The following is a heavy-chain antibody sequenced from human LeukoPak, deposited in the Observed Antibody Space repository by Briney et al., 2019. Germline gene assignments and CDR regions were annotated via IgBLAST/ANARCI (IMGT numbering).Heavy chain of an antibody. Sequence: PGGSLRLSCAASGFTFSSYSMNWVRQAPGKGLEWIGEINHRGSTNYNPSLKSRVTISVDTSKNQFSLKLSSVTAADTAVYYCARSYGSGSYYNRRDRFDPWGQGTLVTVSS. CDR3: ARSYGSGSYYNRRDRFDP. CDR2: INHRGST. CDR1: GFTFSSYS. J-gene: IGHJ5*02. D-gene: IGHD3-10*01. V-gene: IGHV4-34*01.